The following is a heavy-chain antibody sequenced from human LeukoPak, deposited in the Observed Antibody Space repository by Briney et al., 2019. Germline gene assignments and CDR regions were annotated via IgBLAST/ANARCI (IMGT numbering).Heavy chain of an antibody. D-gene: IGHD3-22*01. J-gene: IGHJ4*02. CDR1: GYTFTGYY. Sequence: ASVKVSCKASGYTFTGYYMHWVRQAPGQGLEWMGWINPNSGGTNYAQKFQGRVTITADKSTSTAYMELSSLRSEDTAVYYCARAVQYYYDSSGYGGYYFDYWGQGTLVTVSS. CDR3: ARAVQYYYDSSGYGGYYFDY. V-gene: IGHV1-2*02. CDR2: INPNSGGT.